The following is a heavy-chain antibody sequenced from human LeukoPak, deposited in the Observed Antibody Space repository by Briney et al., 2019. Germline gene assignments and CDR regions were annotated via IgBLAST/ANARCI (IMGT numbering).Heavy chain of an antibody. V-gene: IGHV4-59*01. CDR1: GGSISSYY. D-gene: IGHD6-13*01. CDR3: ARAGAEAAAGTPFDY. Sequence: SETLSLTCTVSGGSISSYYWSWIRQPPGKGLEWIGYIYYSGSTNYNPSLKSRVTISVDTSKNQFSLKLSSVTAADTAVYYCARAGAEAAAGTPFDYWGQGTLVTVSP. CDR2: IYYSGST. J-gene: IGHJ4*02.